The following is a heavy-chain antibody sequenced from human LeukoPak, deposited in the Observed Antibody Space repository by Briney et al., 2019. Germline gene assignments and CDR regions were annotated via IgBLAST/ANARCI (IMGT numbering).Heavy chain of an antibody. V-gene: IGHV5-51*01. Sequence: GESLKISCKGSGYSFTSYWIGWVRQMPGKGLEWMGIIYPGDSDTTYSPSLQGQVTIPADKSINTAYLQWSSLRASDTAMYYCATSESQTRFDYWGQGTPVTVSS. CDR1: GYSFTSYW. D-gene: IGHD1/OR15-1a*01. CDR3: ATSESQTRFDY. J-gene: IGHJ4*02. CDR2: IYPGDSDT.